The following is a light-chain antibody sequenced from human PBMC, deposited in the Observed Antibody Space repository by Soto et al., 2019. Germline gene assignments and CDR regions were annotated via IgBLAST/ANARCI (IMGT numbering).Light chain of an antibody. CDR1: QSVSSN. J-gene: IGKJ1*01. Sequence: EIVMTQSPATLSVSPGERATLSCRASQSVSSNLAWYQQKPGQAPRLLIYDASTRATGIPARFGGSGSGTDFTLTISSLQSEDFAVYYCQQYNLWPQTFGQGTNVEIK. CDR3: QQYNLWPQT. V-gene: IGKV3-15*01. CDR2: DAS.